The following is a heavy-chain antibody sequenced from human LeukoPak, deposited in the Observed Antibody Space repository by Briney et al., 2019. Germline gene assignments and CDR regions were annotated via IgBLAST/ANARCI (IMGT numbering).Heavy chain of an antibody. Sequence: GGSLRLSCAASGFTFSSYAMSWVRQAPGKGLEWVSAISGSGGSTYYADSVKGRFTISRDNSKNTLYLQMISLRAEDTAVYYCANKPRIGYSSGWSPDYWGQGTLVTVSS. V-gene: IGHV3-23*01. J-gene: IGHJ4*02. CDR2: ISGSGGST. CDR1: GFTFSSYA. CDR3: ANKPRIGYSSGWSPDY. D-gene: IGHD6-19*01.